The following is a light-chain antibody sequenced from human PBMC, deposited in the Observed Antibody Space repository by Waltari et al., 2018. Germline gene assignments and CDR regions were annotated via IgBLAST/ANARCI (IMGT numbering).Light chain of an antibody. CDR3: QQYGSPIT. CDR1: QRISSSY. CDR2: GAS. V-gene: IGKV3-20*01. Sequence: EIVLTQSPGTLSLSPGERATLSCRASQRISSSYLAWYQQKPGQAPRLFIYGASSRDTGIPDRFNVSGSGTDFTLTISRLEPEDFAVYYCQQYGSPITFGQGTRLEIK. J-gene: IGKJ5*01.